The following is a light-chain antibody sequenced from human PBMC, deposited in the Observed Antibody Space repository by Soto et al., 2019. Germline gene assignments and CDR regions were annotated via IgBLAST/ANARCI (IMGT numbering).Light chain of an antibody. CDR2: AAS. J-gene: IGKJ1*01. CDR3: QKYDRAPWT. V-gene: IGKV1-27*01. Sequence: DIQMTQSPPPLSASIGDRVTITCRASQGIRDSLAWYQQKPGRVPRLLMYAASTLQPGVPSRFSGSGSGTDFTLTISSLQPEDVATYYCQKYDRAPWTFGQGTKVEIK. CDR1: QGIRDS.